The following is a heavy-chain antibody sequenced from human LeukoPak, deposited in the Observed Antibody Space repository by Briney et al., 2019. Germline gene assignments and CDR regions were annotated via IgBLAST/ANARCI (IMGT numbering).Heavy chain of an antibody. V-gene: IGHV3-7*01. CDR2: IKQDGSEK. CDR3: ARDVRIQLWLAY. J-gene: IGHJ4*02. CDR1: GFSFTTYW. D-gene: IGHD5-18*01. Sequence: PGGSLRLSCAASGFSFTTYWMGWVRQAPGKGLEWVANIKQDGSEKFYVDSMKGRFTISRDNSKNSLYLQMNSLRAEDTAVYYCARDVRIQLWLAYWGQGTLVTVSS.